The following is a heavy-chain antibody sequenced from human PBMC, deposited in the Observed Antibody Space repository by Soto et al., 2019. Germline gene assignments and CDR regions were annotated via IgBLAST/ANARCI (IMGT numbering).Heavy chain of an antibody. CDR2: IYYSGST. Sequence: QVQLQESGPGLVKPSETLSLTCTVSGGSISSYYWSWIRQPPGKGLEWIVYIYYSGSTNNNPPLXXXXXXXXXXXXXXXXXXXXXXXXADTAVXXCARRWGSAFDIWGQGTMVTVSS. V-gene: IGHV4-59*01. J-gene: IGHJ3*02. D-gene: IGHD3-16*01. CDR3: ARRWGSAFDI. CDR1: GGSISSYY.